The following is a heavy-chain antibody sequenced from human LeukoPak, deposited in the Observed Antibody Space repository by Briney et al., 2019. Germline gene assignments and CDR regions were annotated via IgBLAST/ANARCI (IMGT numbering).Heavy chain of an antibody. CDR2: IYYTGNT. Sequence: SETLSLTCSVSGGSITTFFWNWIRQPPGKGLEWIGSIYYTGNTHYNSSLKSRVTVSQDTSRNRVSLKLTSVTAADTAVYYCARGPLYEYHSGTFVNWGQGKLVTVSS. V-gene: IGHV4-59*01. CDR1: GGSITTFF. J-gene: IGHJ4*02. D-gene: IGHD3-10*01. CDR3: ARGPLYEYHSGTFVN.